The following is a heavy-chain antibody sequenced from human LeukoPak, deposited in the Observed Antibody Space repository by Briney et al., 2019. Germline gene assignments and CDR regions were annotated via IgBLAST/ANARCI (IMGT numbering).Heavy chain of an antibody. CDR3: ARGSYDSSGRPNWFDP. CDR2: ISYDGSNK. Sequence: GGSLRLSCAASGFTFSGYAMHWVRQAPGKGLEWVAVISYDGSNKYYADSVKGRFTISRDNSKNTLYLQMNSLRAEDTAVYYCARGSYDSSGRPNWFDPWGQGTLVTVSS. D-gene: IGHD3-22*01. J-gene: IGHJ5*02. V-gene: IGHV3-30-3*01. CDR1: GFTFSGYA.